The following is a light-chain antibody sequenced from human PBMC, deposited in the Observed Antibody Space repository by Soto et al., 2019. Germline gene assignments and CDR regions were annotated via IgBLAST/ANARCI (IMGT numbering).Light chain of an antibody. Sequence: DIQMTQSPSTLSASVGDRVTITCRASQSISSWLAWYQQKPGKAPKLLIYDASSLESGVPSRFSGSGSGPEFTLNIRSLQPDDFATYFCQQYKSYSRTFGQGTKVEIK. V-gene: IGKV1-5*01. CDR1: QSISSW. CDR3: QQYKSYSRT. J-gene: IGKJ1*01. CDR2: DAS.